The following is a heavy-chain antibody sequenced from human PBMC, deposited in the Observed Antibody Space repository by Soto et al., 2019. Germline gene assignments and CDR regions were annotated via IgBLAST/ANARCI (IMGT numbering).Heavy chain of an antibody. Sequence: PGRFMRLSCAASGFTISNAWMNWVRQAPGKGLEWVGRIKTNGEGGTTDYAAPVKGRFVISRDDSKNTLYLQMNSLRPDDTAVYYCTSAQVEGVWGQGTTVTVSS. CDR3: TSAQVEGV. V-gene: IGHV3-15*07. D-gene: IGHD2-15*01. J-gene: IGHJ6*02. CDR2: IKTNGEGGTT. CDR1: GFTISNAW.